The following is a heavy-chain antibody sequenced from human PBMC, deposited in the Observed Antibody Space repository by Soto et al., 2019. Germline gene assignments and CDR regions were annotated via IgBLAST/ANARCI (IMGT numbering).Heavy chain of an antibody. CDR3: ARVRLSGGGSDQRRYYYYGMDV. CDR1: GYTFTGYY. J-gene: IGHJ6*02. CDR2: INPNSGGT. V-gene: IGHV1-2*04. Sequence: QVQLVQSGAEVKKPGASVKVSCKASGYTFTGYYMHWVRQVPGQGLEWMGWINPNSGGTNYAQKFQGWVTMTRDTSISTAYMELSRLRSDDTAVYYCARVRLSGGGSDQRRYYYYGMDVWGQGTTVTVSS. D-gene: IGHD1-26*01.